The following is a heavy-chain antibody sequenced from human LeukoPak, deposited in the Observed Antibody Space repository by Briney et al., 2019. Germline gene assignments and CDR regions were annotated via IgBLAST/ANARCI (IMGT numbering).Heavy chain of an antibody. V-gene: IGHV3-33*01. CDR1: GFTFSSHG. CDR3: ARDGGYHSSGPFDY. J-gene: IGHJ4*02. CDR2: IWYDGSDE. D-gene: IGHD3-22*01. Sequence: PGGSLRLSCAASGFTFSSHGMHWVRQAPGKGLEGVSIIWYDGSDEYYADSVKGRFTISRDNSKNTLYLQMNSLRAGDTAVYYCARDGGYHSSGPFDYWGQGTLVTVSS.